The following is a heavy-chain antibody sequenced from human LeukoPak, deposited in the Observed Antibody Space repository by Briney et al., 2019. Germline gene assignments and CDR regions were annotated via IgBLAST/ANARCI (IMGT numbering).Heavy chain of an antibody. V-gene: IGHV3-7*01. D-gene: IGHD6-13*01. CDR1: GFTFSNAW. CDR3: ARYPRHPAAGSTAFDI. CDR2: VDQDESEK. J-gene: IGHJ3*02. Sequence: QTGGSLRLSCAASGFTFSNAWMSWVRQAPGKGLEWVANVDQDESEKNYMDSVRGRFTISRDNPRNSLYLHMNSLRAEDTAIYYCARYPRHPAAGSTAFDIWSLGTMVTVSS.